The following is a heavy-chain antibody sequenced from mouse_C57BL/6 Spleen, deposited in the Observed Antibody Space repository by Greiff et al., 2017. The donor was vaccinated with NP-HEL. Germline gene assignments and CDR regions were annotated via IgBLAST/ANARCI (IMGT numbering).Heavy chain of an antibody. CDR3: ASVYGTAMDY. D-gene: IGHD1-1*01. J-gene: IGHJ4*01. V-gene: IGHV5-17*01. CDR2: ISSGSSTI. CDR1: GFTFSDYG. Sequence: EVKLEESGGGLVKPGGSLKLSCAASGFTFSDYGMHWVRQAPEKGLEWVAYISSGSSTIYYADTVKGRFTISRDNAKNTLFLQMTSLRSEDTAMYYCASVYGTAMDYWGQGTSVTVSS.